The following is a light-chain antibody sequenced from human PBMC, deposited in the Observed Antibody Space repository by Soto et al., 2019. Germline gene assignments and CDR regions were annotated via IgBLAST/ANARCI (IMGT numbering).Light chain of an antibody. V-gene: IGLV1-44*01. CDR3: AAWDDSLKGVV. CDR1: NSNVGSNT. J-gene: IGLJ2*01. Sequence: QSVLTQPPSASGTPGQGVAISCSGSNSNVGSNTVSWYQQLPGTAPKLLLYSNTQRPSGVPGRFSGSESGTSASLAISGLQSEDEADYYCAAWDDSLKGVVFGGGTKVTVL. CDR2: SNT.